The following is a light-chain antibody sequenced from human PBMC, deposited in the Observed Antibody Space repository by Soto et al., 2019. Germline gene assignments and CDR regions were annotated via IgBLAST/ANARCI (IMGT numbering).Light chain of an antibody. V-gene: IGKV1-5*02. CDR2: DAS. Sequence: DIQITQSPSSLSASVGDRVTIICRASQSVSTRLAWYQQKPGKAPKVLIYDASSWAGGVPSRFSGSGSGTEFTLTIRSLQPDDFATYYCQHYNSYSEAFGQGTKVDIK. J-gene: IGKJ1*01. CDR1: QSVSTR. CDR3: QHYNSYSEA.